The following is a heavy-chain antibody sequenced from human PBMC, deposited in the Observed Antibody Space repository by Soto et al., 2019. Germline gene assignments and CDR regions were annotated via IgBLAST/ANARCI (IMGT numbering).Heavy chain of an antibody. CDR3: ARDMIGDSSGASDH. CDR2: IWNDGNSK. V-gene: IGHV3-33*01. D-gene: IGHD6-19*01. J-gene: IGHJ4*02. CDR1: GFTFSNHG. Sequence: QVQLVESGGGVVQPGRSLRLSCAASGFTFSNHGMHWVRQAPGKRLEWVAVIWNDGNSKYYGDSVRGRFTISRDNYKNTLDLQMVSLRAEDTAVYYCARDMIGDSSGASDHWGQGTLVTVSS.